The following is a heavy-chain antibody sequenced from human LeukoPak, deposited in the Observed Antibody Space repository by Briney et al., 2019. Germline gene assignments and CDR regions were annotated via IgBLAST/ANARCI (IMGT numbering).Heavy chain of an antibody. CDR3: ARNEYSSSWYGSSSSLDF. D-gene: IGHD6-13*01. CDR1: GFTFSSYA. V-gene: IGHV3-30*04. Sequence: GGSLRLSCAVSGFTFSSYAMHWVRQAPGKGLEWVAVISYDEGNKNYADSVQGRFTISRDNSKNTMYLQMHSLRAEDTAVYYCARNEYSSSWYGSSSSLDFWGQGTLVTVSS. J-gene: IGHJ4*02. CDR2: ISYDEGNK.